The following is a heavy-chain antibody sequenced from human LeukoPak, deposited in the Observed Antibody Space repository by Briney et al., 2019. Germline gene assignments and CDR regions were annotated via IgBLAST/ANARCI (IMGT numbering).Heavy chain of an antibody. CDR1: GYSFTSYW. D-gene: IGHD3-10*01. J-gene: IGHJ3*02. Sequence: GESLRISCKGSGYSFTSYWIGWVRQMPGKGLEWMGIIYPGDSDTRYSPSFQGQVTISADKSISTAYLQWSSLKASDSAMYYCATNTMFRGIHAFDIWGQGTMVTVSS. CDR3: ATNTMFRGIHAFDI. V-gene: IGHV5-51*01. CDR2: IYPGDSDT.